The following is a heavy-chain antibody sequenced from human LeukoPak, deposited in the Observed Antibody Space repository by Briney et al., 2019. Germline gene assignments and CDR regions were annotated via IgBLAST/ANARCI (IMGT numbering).Heavy chain of an antibody. J-gene: IGHJ4*02. D-gene: IGHD1-26*01. CDR3: ARLGNYFDY. CDR2: IYHSGST. CDR1: GGSISSGGYS. Sequence: PSETLSLTCAVSGGSISSGGYSWSWIRQPPGKGLEWIGYIYHSGSTYYNPSLKSRVTISVDRSKNQFSLKLRSVTAADTAVYYCARLGNYFDYWGQGTLVTVSS. V-gene: IGHV4-30-2*01.